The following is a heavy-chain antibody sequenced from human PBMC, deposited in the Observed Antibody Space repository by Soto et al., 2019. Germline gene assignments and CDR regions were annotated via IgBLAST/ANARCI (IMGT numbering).Heavy chain of an antibody. CDR2: IKSKTDGGTT. Sequence: GGSLRLSCAASGFTFSNAWMSWFRQASGKGLEWVGRIKSKTDGGTTDYAAPVKGRFTISRDDSKNTLYLQMNSLKTEDTAVYYCSQGIVATIGGGYYYGLDVWGQGTTVTVSS. D-gene: IGHD5-12*01. CDR1: GFTFSNAW. V-gene: IGHV3-15*01. J-gene: IGHJ6*02. CDR3: SQGIVATIGGGYYYGLDV.